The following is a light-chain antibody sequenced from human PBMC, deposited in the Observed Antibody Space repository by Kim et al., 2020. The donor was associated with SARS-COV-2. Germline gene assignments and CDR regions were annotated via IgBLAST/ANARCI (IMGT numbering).Light chain of an antibody. Sequence: EIVMTQSPATLSVSPGERATLSCRASQSVSSNLAWYQQKPGQAPRLLIYGASTRATGIPARFSGSGSGTEFTLTISSLQPEDAATYYCLQDYTYPWTFGQGTKVDIK. V-gene: IGKV3-15*01. CDR3: LQDYTYPWT. CDR2: GAS. CDR1: QSVSSN. J-gene: IGKJ1*01.